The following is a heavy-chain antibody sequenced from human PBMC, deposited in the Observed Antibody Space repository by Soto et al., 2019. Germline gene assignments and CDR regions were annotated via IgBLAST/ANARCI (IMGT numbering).Heavy chain of an antibody. Sequence: LSLTCAVSGDSISSGGYSWSWIRRPPGKGLEWIGYIYHSGSASYNPSLKSRVTISVDGSKNHFSLQLSSVTAADTAVYYCARGRLLPAVNFDYWGQGALVTVSS. J-gene: IGHJ4*02. CDR1: GDSISSGGYS. CDR3: ARGRLLPAVNFDY. D-gene: IGHD2-2*01. V-gene: IGHV4-30-2*01. CDR2: IYHSGSA.